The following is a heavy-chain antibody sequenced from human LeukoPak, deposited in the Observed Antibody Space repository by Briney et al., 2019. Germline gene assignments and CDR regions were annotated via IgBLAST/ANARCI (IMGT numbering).Heavy chain of an antibody. CDR3: ARDVPGSVTMVITGYFDY. V-gene: IGHV3-7*01. CDR2: IKQDGSEK. CDR1: GFTFSSYL. J-gene: IGHJ4*02. Sequence: GESLRLSCAASGFTFSSYLMSWVRQAPGKGLEWVANIKQDGSEKYYVDSVKGRFTISRDNAKNSLYLQMNSLRAEDTAVYYCARDVPGSVTMVITGYFDYWGQGTLVTVSS. D-gene: IGHD4/OR15-4a*01.